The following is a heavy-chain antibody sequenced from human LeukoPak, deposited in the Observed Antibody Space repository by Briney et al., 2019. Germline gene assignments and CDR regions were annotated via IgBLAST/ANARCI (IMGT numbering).Heavy chain of an antibody. CDR3: ARDRASSGSYWGYYFDY. J-gene: IGHJ4*02. CDR1: GGSISSGSYY. V-gene: IGHV4-61*02. CDR2: IYTSGST. Sequence: PSGTLSLTCTVSGGSISSGSYYWTWIRQPAGKGLEWIGRIYTSGSTNYNPSLKSRLTISVDTSKNQFSLKLSSVTAADTAVYYCARDRASSGSYWGYYFDYWGQGTLVTVSS. D-gene: IGHD1-26*01.